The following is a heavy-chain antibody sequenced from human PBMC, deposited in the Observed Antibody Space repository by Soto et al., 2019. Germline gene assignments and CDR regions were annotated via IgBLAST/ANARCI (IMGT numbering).Heavy chain of an antibody. CDR3: ARIGADSSGWHWGYYYGMDV. CDR1: GFSLSNAEMG. Sequence: QVTLKESGPVLVKPTETLTLTCTVSGFSLSNAEMGVSWFRQPPGKALEWLAHIFSNDEKSYSTSLKSRLTISKDTSKSQVVLTMTNMDPVDTATYYCARIGADSSGWHWGYYYGMDVWGQGTTVTVSS. D-gene: IGHD6-25*01. CDR2: IFSNDEK. V-gene: IGHV2-26*01. J-gene: IGHJ6*02.